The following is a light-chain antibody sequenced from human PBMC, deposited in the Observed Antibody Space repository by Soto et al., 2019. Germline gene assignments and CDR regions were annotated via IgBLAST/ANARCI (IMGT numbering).Light chain of an antibody. Sequence: EIVLTQSPGTLSLSPGDRATPSCRASQSVGSNYLAWYQQKPGQAPRLLIYAASSRAPGIPARFSGSGSGTDFTLTISRLEAEDFAVYYCQQYGGSPWTFGQGTKVEI. J-gene: IGKJ1*01. CDR1: QSVGSNY. CDR3: QQYGGSPWT. V-gene: IGKV3-20*01. CDR2: AAS.